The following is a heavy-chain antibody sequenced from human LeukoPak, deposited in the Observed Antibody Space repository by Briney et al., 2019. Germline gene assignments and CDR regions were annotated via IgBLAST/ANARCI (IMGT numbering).Heavy chain of an antibody. V-gene: IGHV4-59*01. CDR2: IYYSDYSGST. D-gene: IGHD6-19*01. CDR1: GGSISSYY. CDR3: ASGYGPGEYNSDGYYHMDV. Sequence: PSETLSLTCTVSGGSISSYYWSWIRQPPGKGLEWIGYIYYSDYSGSTNYNPSLKSRVSISVDTSKNQFSLKLSSVTAADTAVYFCASGYGPGEYNSDGYYHMDVWGKGTTVTVSS. J-gene: IGHJ6*03.